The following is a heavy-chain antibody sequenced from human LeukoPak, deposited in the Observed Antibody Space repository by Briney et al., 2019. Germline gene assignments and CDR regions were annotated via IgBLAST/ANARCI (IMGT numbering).Heavy chain of an antibody. V-gene: IGHV3-21*01. Sequence: GGSLRLSCAASGFTFSSYTMNWVRQAPGKGLEWLSSISGSSRYTHYADSVKGRFTISRDNAKNSLYLQINSLRAEDTAVYYCARATGYSDWLFPFDYWGQGTLVTVSS. CDR3: ARATGYSDWLFPFDY. CDR1: GFTFSSYT. CDR2: ISGSSRYT. J-gene: IGHJ4*02. D-gene: IGHD3-9*01.